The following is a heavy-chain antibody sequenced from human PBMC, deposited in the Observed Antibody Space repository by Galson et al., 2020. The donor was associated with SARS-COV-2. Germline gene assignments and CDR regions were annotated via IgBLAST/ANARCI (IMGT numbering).Heavy chain of an antibody. CDR3: ATEHLRERWLQSRAFDI. V-gene: IGHV3-7*01. D-gene: IGHD5-12*01. Sequence: GSLRLSCAASGFTFSSYWMSWVRQAPGKGLEWVANIKQDGSEKYYVDSVKGRFTISRDNAKNSLYLQMNSLRAEDTAVYYCATEHLRERWLQSRAFDIWGQGTMVTVSS. CDR2: IKQDGSEK. J-gene: IGHJ3*02. CDR1: GFTFSSYW.